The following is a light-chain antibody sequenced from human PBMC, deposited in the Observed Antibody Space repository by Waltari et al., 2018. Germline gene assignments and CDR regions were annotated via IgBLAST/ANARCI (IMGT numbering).Light chain of an antibody. Sequence: QSALTQPASVSGSPGQSITISCTGTSSDVGNYNLVSWSQHHPGQTPKVLMYEVRNRPSGVSNRFSGSKSGNTASLTISGLQAEDEADYYCCSYAGSGNLLLGGGTKVTVL. CDR3: CSYAGSGNLL. CDR1: SSDVGNYNL. CDR2: EVR. V-gene: IGLV2-23*01. J-gene: IGLJ2*01.